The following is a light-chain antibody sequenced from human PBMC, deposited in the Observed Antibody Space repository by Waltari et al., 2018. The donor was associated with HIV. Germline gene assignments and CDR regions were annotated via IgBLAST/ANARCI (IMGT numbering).Light chain of an antibody. CDR1: RSTIGHNA. CDR2: YDD. V-gene: IGLV1-36*01. Sequence: QSVLTQPPSVSEAPRQRVTISCSGSRSTIGHNAVNWYQQAPGKAPKLLIYYDDLLSSGVSDRFSGSKSGTSASLAIRGLQSEDEAEYYCAAWDDYLNGYVFGSGTKVTVL. J-gene: IGLJ1*01. CDR3: AAWDDYLNGYV.